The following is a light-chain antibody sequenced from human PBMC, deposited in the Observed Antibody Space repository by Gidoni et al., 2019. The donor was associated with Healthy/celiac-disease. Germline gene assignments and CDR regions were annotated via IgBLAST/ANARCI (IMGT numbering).Light chain of an antibody. CDR1: QGIRSD. Sequence: DIQMTQSPSSLSASVGDRVTITCRASQGIRSDLGWYQQRPGKAPKRLIYAASSLQSGVPSRFSGSGSGTEFTLTISSLQPEDFATYYCLQHNTYPRTFGQGTKVEIK. CDR3: LQHNTYPRT. J-gene: IGKJ1*01. V-gene: IGKV1-17*01. CDR2: AAS.